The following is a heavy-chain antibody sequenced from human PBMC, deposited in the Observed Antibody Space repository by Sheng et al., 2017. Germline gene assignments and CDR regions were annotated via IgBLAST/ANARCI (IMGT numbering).Heavy chain of an antibody. D-gene: IGHD3-10*01. CDR2: MNPNSGNT. CDR1: GYTFTSYD. CDR3: ARARNGFGSYYYYGMDV. J-gene: IGHJ6*02. V-gene: IGHV1-8*01. Sequence: QVQLVQSGAEVKKPGASVKVSCKASGYTFTSYDINWVRQATGQGLEWMGWMNPNSGNTGYAQKFQGRVTMTRNTSISTAYMELSSLRSEDTAVYYCARARNGFGSYYYYGMDVWGQGTTVTVSS.